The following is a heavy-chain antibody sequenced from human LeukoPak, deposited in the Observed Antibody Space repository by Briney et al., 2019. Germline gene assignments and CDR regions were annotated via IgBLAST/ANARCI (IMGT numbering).Heavy chain of an antibody. D-gene: IGHD2-15*01. CDR2: IIPIFGTA. CDR3: ARSPSSVAATWFDP. J-gene: IGHJ5*02. Sequence: SVKVSCKASGGTFSSYAISWVRQAPGQGLEWMGGIIPIFGTANHAQKFQGRVTNTADESTSTAYMELSSLISEDTAVYYCARSPSSVAATWFDPWGQGTLVTVS. CDR1: GGTFSSYA. V-gene: IGHV1-69*13.